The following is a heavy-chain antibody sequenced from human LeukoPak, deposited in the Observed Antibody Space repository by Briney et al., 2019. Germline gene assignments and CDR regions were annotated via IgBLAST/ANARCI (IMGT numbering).Heavy chain of an antibody. CDR2: IYTSGST. J-gene: IGHJ3*02. V-gene: IGHV4-4*07. CDR3: ARDLVRGSYKKKDAFDI. D-gene: IGHD1-26*01. Sequence: SETLSLTCTVSGGSISSYYWSWIRQPAGKGLGWIGRIYTSGSTNYNPSLKSRVTMSVDTSKNQFSLKLSSVTAADTAVYYCARDLVRGSYKKKDAFDIWGQGTMVTVSS. CDR1: GGSISSYY.